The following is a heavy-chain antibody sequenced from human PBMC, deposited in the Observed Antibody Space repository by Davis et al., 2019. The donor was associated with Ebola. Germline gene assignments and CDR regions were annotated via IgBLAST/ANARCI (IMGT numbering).Heavy chain of an antibody. V-gene: IGHV4-39*01. CDR1: GGSISSSSYY. CDR2: IYYSGST. D-gene: IGHD3-3*02. Sequence: MPSETLSLTCTVSGGSISSSSYYWGWIRQPPGKGLEWFGSIYYSGSTYYNPSLKSRVTISVDTSKNQFSLKLSSVTAADTAVYYCAGQTSNFDYWGQGTLVTVSS. J-gene: IGHJ4*02. CDR3: AGQTSNFDY.